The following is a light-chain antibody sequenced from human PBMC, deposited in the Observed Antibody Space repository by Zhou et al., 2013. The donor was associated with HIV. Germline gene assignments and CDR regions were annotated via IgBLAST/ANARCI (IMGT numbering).Light chain of an antibody. V-gene: IGKV3-20*01. Sequence: ENVLTQSPGTLSLSPGERATLSCRTSQSVSGSHLAWYQQKPGQAPRLLMYGASNGAAGIPDRFSGSGSGTDFTLTISRLEPEDFAVYYCQQYGTSFTFGGGTKVETK. CDR3: QQYGTSFT. CDR2: GAS. J-gene: IGKJ4*01. CDR1: QSVSGSH.